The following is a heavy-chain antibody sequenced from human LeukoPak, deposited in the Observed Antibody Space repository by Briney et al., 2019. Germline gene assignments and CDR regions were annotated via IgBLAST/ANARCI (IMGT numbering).Heavy chain of an antibody. Sequence: PGGSLRLSCAASGFTFSSYGMHWVRQAPGKGLEWVAFIRYDGSNKYYADSVKGRFTISRDNSKNTLYLQMNSLRAEDTAVYYCAKDSSSGSSYYFHGMDVWGQGTTVIVSS. J-gene: IGHJ6*02. CDR1: GFTFSSYG. CDR2: IRYDGSNK. D-gene: IGHD3-10*01. V-gene: IGHV3-30*02. CDR3: AKDSSSGSSYYFHGMDV.